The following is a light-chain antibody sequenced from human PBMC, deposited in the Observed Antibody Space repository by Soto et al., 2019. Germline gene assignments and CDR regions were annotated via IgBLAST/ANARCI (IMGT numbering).Light chain of an antibody. V-gene: IGKV1-27*01. CDR2: GAS. J-gene: IGKJ1*01. Sequence: DIQMTQSPSSLSASVGDRVTITCRASQGIIDYLAWYQQKPGKPPKLLIYGASTLQSGVPSRFSSSGAGTDFYLTISSLQPEDVATYYCQKYDSAPQTFGPGTKVEIK. CDR1: QGIIDY. CDR3: QKYDSAPQT.